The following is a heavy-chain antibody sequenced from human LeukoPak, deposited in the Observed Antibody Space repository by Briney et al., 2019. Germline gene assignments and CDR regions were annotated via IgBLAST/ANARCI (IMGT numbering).Heavy chain of an antibody. CDR3: ARVRIGQQLDKYYYYAMDV. V-gene: IGHV1-2*02. Sequence: EASVKVSCKASGYTFTDYYMHWVRQAPGQGLEWMGWINPNSVGTNYAQKSQGRVTMTTDTSISTAYMEVSRLRSDDTAVYYCARVRIGQQLDKYYYYAMDVWGQGTTVTVS. J-gene: IGHJ6*02. CDR1: GYTFTDYY. D-gene: IGHD6-13*01. CDR2: INPNSVGT.